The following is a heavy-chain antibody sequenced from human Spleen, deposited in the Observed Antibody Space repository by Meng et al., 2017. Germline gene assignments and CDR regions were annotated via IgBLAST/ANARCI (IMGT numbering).Heavy chain of an antibody. CDR1: GGSISSYY. Sequence: SETLSLTCTVSGGSISSYYWSWIRQPPGKGLEWIGYISYSGSNNYNPSLKSRVTISVDKSKNQFSLNLNSVTAADTAVYYCARSPLFRGYSGHFDYWGQGTLVTVSS. V-gene: IGHV4-59*12. CDR3: ARSPLFRGYSGHFDY. D-gene: IGHD5-12*01. J-gene: IGHJ4*02. CDR2: ISYSGSN.